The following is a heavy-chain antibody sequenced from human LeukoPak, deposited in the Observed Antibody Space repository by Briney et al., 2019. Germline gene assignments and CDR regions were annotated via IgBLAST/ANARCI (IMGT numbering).Heavy chain of an antibody. CDR3: ARGRGYYDSSGLVY. CDR1: GGSFSGYY. CDR2: INHSGST. J-gene: IGHJ4*02. Sequence: SETLSLTCAVYGGSFSGYYWSWIRQPPGKGLERIGEINHSGSTNYNPSLKSRVTISVDTSKNQFSLKLSSVTAADTAVYYCARGRGYYDSSGLVYWGQGTLVTVFS. D-gene: IGHD3-22*01. V-gene: IGHV4-34*01.